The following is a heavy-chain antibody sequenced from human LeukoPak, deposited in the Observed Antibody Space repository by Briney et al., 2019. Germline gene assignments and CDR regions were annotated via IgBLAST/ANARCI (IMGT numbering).Heavy chain of an antibody. CDR2: ISYDGSDK. D-gene: IGHD5-12*01. V-gene: IGHV3-30*04. CDR3: ARARPSMWIDY. Sequence: GGSLRLSCAASGFTFSSYTMNWVRQAPGKGLEWVAVISYDGSDKFYADSVKGRFTISRDSSKNTLYLQMNSLRPEDTAVYYCARARPSMWIDYWGQGTLVTVSS. J-gene: IGHJ4*02. CDR1: GFTFSSYT.